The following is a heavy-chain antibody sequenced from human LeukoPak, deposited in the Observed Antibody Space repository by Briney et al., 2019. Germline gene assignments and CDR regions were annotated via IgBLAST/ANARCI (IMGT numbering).Heavy chain of an antibody. V-gene: IGHV3-53*05. CDR1: GFTFSIYV. CDR2: SDNTGFT. Sequence: GGSLRLSCAASGFTFSIYVMSWVRQAPGKGLEWVSVSDNTGFTLYADSVKGRFTVSRDNSKNTLYLQMSSLRAEDTAVYFCVRGYSFGPHGMDVWGQGTTVTVSS. J-gene: IGHJ6*02. D-gene: IGHD2-15*01. CDR3: VRGYSFGPHGMDV.